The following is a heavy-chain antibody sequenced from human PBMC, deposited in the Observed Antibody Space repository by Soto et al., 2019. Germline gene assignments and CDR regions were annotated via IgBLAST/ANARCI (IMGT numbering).Heavy chain of an antibody. D-gene: IGHD2-2*01. CDR3: AREDSIVIPAVSDF. CDR1: GFAFSNYG. Sequence: LRLSCTVSGFAFSNYGINWVRQAPGKGLEWVSSISKSDYTYYSDSVKGRFTISRDNAKNSVSLQMNTLRVEDTAVYYCAREDSIVIPAVSDFWGQGTLVTVSS. CDR2: ISKSDYT. V-gene: IGHV3-21*01. J-gene: IGHJ4*02.